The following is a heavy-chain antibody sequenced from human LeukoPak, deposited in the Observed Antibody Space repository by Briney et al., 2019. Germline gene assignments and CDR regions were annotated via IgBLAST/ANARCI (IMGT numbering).Heavy chain of an antibody. CDR3: AKTYDILTGYSAYFDY. V-gene: IGHV3-74*01. J-gene: IGHJ4*02. CDR1: GFTFSSYW. D-gene: IGHD3-9*01. CDR2: INSDGSST. Sequence: GGSLRLSCAASGFTFSSYWMHWVRQVPGKGLVWVSRINSDGSSTSYADSVKGRFTISRDNAKNTLYVQMNSLRAEDTAVYYCAKTYDILTGYSAYFDYWGQGTLVTVSS.